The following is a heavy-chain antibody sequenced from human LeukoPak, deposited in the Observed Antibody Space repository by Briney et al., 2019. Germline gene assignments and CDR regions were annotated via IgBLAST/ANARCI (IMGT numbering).Heavy chain of an antibody. V-gene: IGHV3-23*01. Sequence: KTGGSLRLSCAASGFTFSSYGMTWVRQAPGKGLEWVSAISGSGYSTYYADSVKGRFTISRDNSKNTLYLQMNSLRAEDTAVYYCARSGIHIWGQGTLVTVSS. J-gene: IGHJ4*02. D-gene: IGHD5-18*01. CDR3: ARSGIHI. CDR2: ISGSGYST. CDR1: GFTFSSYG.